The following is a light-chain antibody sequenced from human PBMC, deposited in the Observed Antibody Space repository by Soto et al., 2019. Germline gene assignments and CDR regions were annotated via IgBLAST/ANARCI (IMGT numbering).Light chain of an antibody. Sequence: EIVMTQSPATLSVSPGERATLSCRASQSVNSNLAWYQQKPGQAPGLLIYGASTRATGIPARFSGSGSGTEFTLTISSLQSEDFAIYYCQQYNNWPRTFGQGTNVEIK. CDR1: QSVNSN. CDR3: QQYNNWPRT. J-gene: IGKJ1*01. V-gene: IGKV3D-15*01. CDR2: GAS.